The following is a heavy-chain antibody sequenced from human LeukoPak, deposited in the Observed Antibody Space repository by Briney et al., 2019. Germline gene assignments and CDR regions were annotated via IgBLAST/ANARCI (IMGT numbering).Heavy chain of an antibody. J-gene: IGHJ6*03. Sequence: SETLSLTCTVSGGSISSYYWSWIRQPPGKGLEWIGYIYYSGSTNYNPSLKSRVTISVDTSKDQFSLKLSSVTAADTAVYYCARTTMVRGVIIGYYYYYMDVWGKGTTVTVSS. D-gene: IGHD3-10*01. CDR1: GGSISSYY. CDR3: ARTTMVRGVIIGYYYYYMDV. V-gene: IGHV4-59*01. CDR2: IYYSGST.